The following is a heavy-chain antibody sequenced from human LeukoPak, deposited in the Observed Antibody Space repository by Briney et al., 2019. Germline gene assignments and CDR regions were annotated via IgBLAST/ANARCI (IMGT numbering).Heavy chain of an antibody. V-gene: IGHV3-23*01. J-gene: IGHJ2*01. D-gene: IGHD2-21*02. CDR1: GFTFSTFA. CDR3: AKGKGPTANWYFDV. Sequence: GGSLRLSCAASGFTFSTFAVIWVRQPPGKGLEWVSSIFPSGGEIHYADSVRGRFTISRDNSKSTLSLQMNSLRAEDTAVYYCAKGKGPTANWYFDVWGRGTLVTVSS. CDR2: IFPSGGEI.